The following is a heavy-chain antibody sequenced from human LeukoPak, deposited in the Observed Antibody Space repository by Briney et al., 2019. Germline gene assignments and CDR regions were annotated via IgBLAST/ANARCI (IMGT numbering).Heavy chain of an antibody. J-gene: IGHJ5*02. V-gene: IGHV3-21*01. CDR2: ISSNGTYI. CDR1: GFTFRSYT. CDR3: ARDGIPFFYESSGHYDWFDP. D-gene: IGHD3-22*01. Sequence: PGGSLRLSCEVSGFTFRSYTMNWVRQAPGRGLEWVSSISSNGTYIYYADSVKGRFTISRDNAKNSLYLQMNSLRVEDTAVYYCARDGIPFFYESSGHYDWFDPWGQGTLVTVSS.